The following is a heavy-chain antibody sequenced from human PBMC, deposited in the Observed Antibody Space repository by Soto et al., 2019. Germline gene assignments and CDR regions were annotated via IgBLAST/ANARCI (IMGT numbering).Heavy chain of an antibody. CDR3: ARARHGYRGDS. CDR1: GGTFSSYA. CDR2: IIPIFGTA. Sequence: QVQLVQSGAEVKKPGSSVKVSCKASGGTFSSYAISWVRQAPGQGLEWMGGIIPIFGTANYAQKFQGRVTITADESTSTAYMELRSRRSEDTAVYYCARARHGYRGDSWGQETLVTVSS. D-gene: IGHD5-12*01. V-gene: IGHV1-69*12. J-gene: IGHJ5*02.